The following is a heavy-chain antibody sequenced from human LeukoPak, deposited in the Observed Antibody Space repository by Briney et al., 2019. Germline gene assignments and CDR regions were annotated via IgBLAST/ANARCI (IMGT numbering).Heavy chain of an antibody. J-gene: IGHJ3*01. CDR1: GFTFSDYT. CDR2: ISSSSAYI. V-gene: IGHV3-21*06. Sequence: PGGSLRLSCVASGFTFSDYTMHWVRQAPGKGLEWVSSISSSSAYIFYSDSVKGRFTISRDNAQSSLYLQMNSLRAGDTAVYYCARQAVARPFDLWGQGTMVAVSS. CDR3: ARQAVARPFDL.